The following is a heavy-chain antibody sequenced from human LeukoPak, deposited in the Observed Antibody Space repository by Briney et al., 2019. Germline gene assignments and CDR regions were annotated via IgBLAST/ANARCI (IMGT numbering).Heavy chain of an antibody. CDR2: IRSRHDSYAT. D-gene: IGHD2-21*02. CDR3: TRLWGDCGGDCYSRDY. Sequence: PGGSLRLSCAASGFTFSGSTMHWVRQASGKGLEWVGRIRSRHDSYATAYGASVKGRFNIPRDDSKNTAYLQMNSLKIEDTAVYYCTRLWGDCGGDCYSRDYWGQGTLVTVSS. V-gene: IGHV3-73*01. CDR1: GFTFSGST. J-gene: IGHJ4*02.